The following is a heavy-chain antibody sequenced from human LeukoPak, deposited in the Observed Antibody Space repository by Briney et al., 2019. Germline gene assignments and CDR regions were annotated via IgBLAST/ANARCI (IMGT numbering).Heavy chain of an antibody. CDR2: INSDGSST. V-gene: IGHV3-74*01. D-gene: IGHD3-10*01. CDR1: GFTFSSYW. J-gene: IGHJ4*02. CDR3: ARSYYYGSGSYYGY. Sequence: GGSLRLSCAASGFTFSSYWMHWVRQTPGKGLVWVSRINSDGSSTSYADYVKGRFTVSRDNAKNTLYLQMNSLRAGDTAVYYCARSYYYGSGSYYGYWGQGTLVTVSS.